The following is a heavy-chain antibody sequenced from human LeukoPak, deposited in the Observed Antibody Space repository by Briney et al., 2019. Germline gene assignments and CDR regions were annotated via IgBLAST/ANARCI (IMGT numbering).Heavy chain of an antibody. CDR2: ISGSGGST. J-gene: IGHJ3*02. CDR1: GFTFSNYV. Sequence: PGGPLRLSCAASGFTFSNYVMSWVRQAPGKGLEWVSGISGSGGSTNYADSVKGRFTITRDNSKNMLFLQINSLRGEDTAVYYCIAGGWSTDAFEMWGQGTTVTVSS. D-gene: IGHD6-19*01. V-gene: IGHV3-23*01. CDR3: IAGGWSTDAFEM.